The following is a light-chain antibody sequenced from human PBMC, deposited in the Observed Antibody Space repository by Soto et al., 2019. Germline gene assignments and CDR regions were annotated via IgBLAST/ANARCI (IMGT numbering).Light chain of an antibody. CDR2: GAS. Sequence: EIVLTQSPGTLSLSPGERATLSCRASQSVSSSYLAWYQQKPGQAPRLLIYGASSRATGIPDGFSGSGSGTEFTLTISSLQPEDFATYYCQQLNSYPWTFGQGTKVDIK. V-gene: IGKV3-20*01. CDR3: QQLNSYPWT. J-gene: IGKJ1*01. CDR1: QSVSSSY.